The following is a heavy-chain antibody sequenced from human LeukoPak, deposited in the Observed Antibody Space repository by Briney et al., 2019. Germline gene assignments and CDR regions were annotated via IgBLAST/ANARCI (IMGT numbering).Heavy chain of an antibody. J-gene: IGHJ4*02. CDR1: GGSIYSGSYY. CDR2: IYTSGST. CDR3: ASGLYFDWLSLDY. Sequence: PSETLSLTCTVSGGSIYSGSYYWSWIRQPAGKGLEWIGRIYTSGSTNYNPSLKSRVTISVDTSKNQFSLKLSSVTAADTAVYYCASGLYFDWLSLDYWGQGTLVTVSS. V-gene: IGHV4-61*02. D-gene: IGHD3-9*01.